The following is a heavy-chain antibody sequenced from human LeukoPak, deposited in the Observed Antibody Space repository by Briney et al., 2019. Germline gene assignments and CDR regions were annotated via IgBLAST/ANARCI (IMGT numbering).Heavy chain of an antibody. CDR2: VSYDGSNK. CDR3: ARGSWRLVRGAASFES. V-gene: IGHV3-30-3*01. CDR1: GFTFSSYA. Sequence: QSGGSLRLSCAASGFTFSSYAMHGVRQAAGKGLEWVAVVSYDGSNKYYADSVKGRFTISRDNSKNTLYLQMNSLRAEDTAVYYCARGSWRLVRGAASFESWGQGTLVTVSS. J-gene: IGHJ4*02. D-gene: IGHD3-10*01.